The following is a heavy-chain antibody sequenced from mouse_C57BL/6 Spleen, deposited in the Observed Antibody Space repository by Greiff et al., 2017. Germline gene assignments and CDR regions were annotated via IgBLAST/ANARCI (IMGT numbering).Heavy chain of an antibody. V-gene: IGHV1-22*01. CDR2: INPNNGGT. Sequence: EVQLQQSGPELVKPGASVTMSCKASGYTFTDYNMHWVKQSHGKSLEWIGYINPNNGGTSYNQKFKGKATLTVNKSSSTAYMERRSLTSEDSAVYYCAGGYDWFAYWGQGTLVTVSA. D-gene: IGHD2-2*01. CDR3: AGGYDWFAY. J-gene: IGHJ3*01. CDR1: GYTFTDYN.